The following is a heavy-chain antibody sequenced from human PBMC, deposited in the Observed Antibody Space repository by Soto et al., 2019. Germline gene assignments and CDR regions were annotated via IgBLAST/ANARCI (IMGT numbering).Heavy chain of an antibody. Sequence: EVQLVESGGGLVKPGWSLRLSCAASGFTFSSYSMNWVRQAPGKGLEWVSSISSSSSYIYYADSVKGRFTISRDNAKNPLYLQMKSLRAEDTAVYYCARPIAVAGTRRYYGMDVWGQGNTVTVSS. V-gene: IGHV3-21*01. CDR3: ARPIAVAGTRRYYGMDV. D-gene: IGHD6-19*01. CDR2: ISSSSSYI. J-gene: IGHJ6*02. CDR1: GFTFSSYS.